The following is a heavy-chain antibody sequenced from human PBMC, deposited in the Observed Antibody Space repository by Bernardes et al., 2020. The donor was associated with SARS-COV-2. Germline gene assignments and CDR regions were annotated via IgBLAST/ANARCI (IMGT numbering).Heavy chain of an antibody. CDR2: IRSKANNYAT. D-gene: IGHD6-13*01. CDR1: GFTFSGSA. Sequence: GGSLRLSCAACGFTFSGSAMYWVRQASGKGLEWVGRIRSKANNYATVYAASVKGRFTIPRDDSKNTAYLQMNSLKIEDTDVYYCTRPSPEAGTFDNWGQGTLVTVSS. J-gene: IGHJ4*02. CDR3: TRPSPEAGTFDN. V-gene: IGHV3-73*01.